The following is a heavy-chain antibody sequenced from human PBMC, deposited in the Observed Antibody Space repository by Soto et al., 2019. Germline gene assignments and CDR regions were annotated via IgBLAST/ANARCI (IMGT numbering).Heavy chain of an antibody. J-gene: IGHJ4*02. CDR3: ARQPRGPGYGERGLYFDY. CDR1: GGSTNSRSDY. V-gene: IGHV4-39*01. Sequence: SETVSLTXTVSGGSTNSRSDYWGWIRQPPGKGLEWIGSVYYSGSTYDNPSLQSRVTISVDTSRNQFSLKLISVTAADTAVYFCARQPRGPGYGERGLYFDYWGQGTLVTVSS. CDR2: VYYSGST. D-gene: IGHD3-16*01.